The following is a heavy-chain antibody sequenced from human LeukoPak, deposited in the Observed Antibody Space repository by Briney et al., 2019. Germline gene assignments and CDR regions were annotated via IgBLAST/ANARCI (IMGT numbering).Heavy chain of an antibody. Sequence: WASVKVSCKASGYTFTSYGISWVRQAPGQGLEWMGWISAYNGNTNYAQKLQGRVTMTTDTSTSTAYMELRSLRSDDTAVYYCARDMGVAVAGTADFDYWGQGTLVTVSS. CDR1: GYTFTSYG. J-gene: IGHJ4*02. CDR3: ARDMGVAVAGTADFDY. V-gene: IGHV1-18*01. D-gene: IGHD6-19*01. CDR2: ISAYNGNT.